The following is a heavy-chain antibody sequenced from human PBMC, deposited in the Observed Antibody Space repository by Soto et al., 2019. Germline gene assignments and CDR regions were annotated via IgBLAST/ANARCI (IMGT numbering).Heavy chain of an antibody. CDR3: PTDRGSHYYGAGSYTFDS. Sequence: QVQLQESGPGLVKPSQTLSLTCTVSGGSISSGGYYWSWIRQHPGKGLEWIGYIYYSGSTYYNPSSGSPNYAQSPKGRVTIAREPSKNRCSLNLSSVTAADTAVYYCPTDRGSHYYGAGSYTFDSWGQGTLVTVSS. V-gene: IGHV4-31*03. D-gene: IGHD3-10*01. J-gene: IGHJ4*02. CDR2: IYYSGST. CDR1: GGSISSGGYY.